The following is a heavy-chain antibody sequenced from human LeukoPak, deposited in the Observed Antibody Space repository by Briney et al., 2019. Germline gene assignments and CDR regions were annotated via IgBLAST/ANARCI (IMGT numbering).Heavy chain of an antibody. CDR2: ISGSGGST. CDR1: GFTFSSYA. D-gene: IGHD3-9*01. J-gene: IGHJ4*02. V-gene: IGHV3-23*01. CDR3: AKNPANFDWSSDY. Sequence: HPGGSLRLSCAASGFTFSSYAMSWVRQAPGKGLEWVSAISGSGGSTYYVDSVKGWFTISRDNSKNTLYLQMNSLRAEDTAVYYCAKNPANFDWSSDYWGQGTLVTVSS.